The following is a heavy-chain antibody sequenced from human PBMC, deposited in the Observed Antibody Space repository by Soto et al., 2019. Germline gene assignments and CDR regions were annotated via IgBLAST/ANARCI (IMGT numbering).Heavy chain of an antibody. CDR1: GGSFSGYY. CDR2: INHSGST. V-gene: IGHV4-34*01. D-gene: IGHD6-6*01. J-gene: IGHJ6*02. Sequence: SETLSLTCAVYGGSFSGYYWSWIRQPPGKGLEWIGEINHSGSTNYNPSLKSRVTLSVDTSKSQFSLKLSSVTAADTAVYYCASLYSSSFYYYYYGLDVWGQGTTVT. CDR3: ASLYSSSFYYYYYGLDV.